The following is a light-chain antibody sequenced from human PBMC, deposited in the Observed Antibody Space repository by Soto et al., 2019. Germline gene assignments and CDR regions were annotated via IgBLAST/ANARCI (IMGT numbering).Light chain of an antibody. Sequence: EIVLTQSPATLSLSPGESATLSCRASQSVSSYLAWYQQKPGQAPRLLIYDASNRATGIPARFSGSGSGTDFTLTITSLEPEDFAVYYCQQYYSYPQTFGQGTKVEIK. CDR2: DAS. V-gene: IGKV3-11*01. J-gene: IGKJ1*01. CDR3: QQYYSYPQT. CDR1: QSVSSY.